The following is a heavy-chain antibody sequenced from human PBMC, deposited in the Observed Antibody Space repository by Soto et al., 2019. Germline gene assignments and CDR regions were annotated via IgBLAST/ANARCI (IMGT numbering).Heavy chain of an antibody. V-gene: IGHV3-7*01. CDR2: IKQDGSEK. J-gene: IGHJ3*02. Sequence: EVQLVESGGGLVQPGGSLRLSCAASGFTFSSYWMSWVRQAPGKGLEWVANIKQDGSEKYYVDSVKGRFTISSDNAKNSLYLQVNSLRAEDTAVYYCARGGHCSSTSCYTSRAAFDIWGQGTMVTVSS. CDR1: GFTFSSYW. CDR3: ARGGHCSSTSCYTSRAAFDI. D-gene: IGHD2-2*02.